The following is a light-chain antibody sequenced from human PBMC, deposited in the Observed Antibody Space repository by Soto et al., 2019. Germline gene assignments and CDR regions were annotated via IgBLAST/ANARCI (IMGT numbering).Light chain of an antibody. V-gene: IGKV1-5*01. J-gene: IGKJ1*01. CDR2: DAS. CDR3: QQYNSYSGT. CDR1: QSISSS. Sequence: DIQMTQSPSTLSASVGDRVIITCRASQSISSSLAWYQQKPGKAPKLLIYDASILEIGVPSRFSGSGSGTEFTLTISSLQPYDFATYYCQQYNSYSGTFGQGTKVEIK.